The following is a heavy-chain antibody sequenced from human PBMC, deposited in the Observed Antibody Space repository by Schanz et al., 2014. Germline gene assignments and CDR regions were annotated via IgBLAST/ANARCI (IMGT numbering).Heavy chain of an antibody. CDR3: ARGPIPIQGVPMDF. J-gene: IGHJ4*02. D-gene: IGHD3-10*01. Sequence: EVQLVESGGGLVQPGGSLRLSCAASGFTYSSYWMHWVRQAPGKGLVWVSTIDTAGSYTSYVDSVKGRFTISRDNSKDTLYLQMSGLTPEDTAVYYCARGPIPIQGVPMDFWGQGTLVTVSS. V-gene: IGHV3-74*01. CDR1: GFTYSSYW. CDR2: IDTAGSYT.